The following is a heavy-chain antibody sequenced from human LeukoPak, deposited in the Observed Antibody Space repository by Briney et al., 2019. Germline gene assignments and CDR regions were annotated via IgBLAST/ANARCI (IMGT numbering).Heavy chain of an antibody. D-gene: IGHD3-22*01. CDR1: GGSISSGDYY. J-gene: IGHJ3*02. V-gene: IGHV4-30-4*08. CDR3: ASSPRYYYGSSGYYAFDI. CDR2: IYYSGST. Sequence: SETLSLTCTVSGGSISSGDYYWSWIRQPPGKGLEWIGYIYYSGSTYYNPSLKSRVTISVDTSKIHFSLKLSSVTAADTALYYCASSPRYYYGSSGYYAFDIWGQGTMVTVSS.